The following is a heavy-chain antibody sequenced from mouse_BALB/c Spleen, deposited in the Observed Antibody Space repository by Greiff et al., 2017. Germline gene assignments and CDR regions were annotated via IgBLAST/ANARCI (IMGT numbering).Heavy chain of an antibody. Sequence: EVKVVESGGGLVKPGGSLKLSCAASGFTFSDYYMYWVRQTPEKRLEWVATISDGGSYTYYPDSVKGRFTISRDNAKNNLYLQMSSLKSEDTAMYYCARSYDGYSVYFDYWGQGTTLTVSS. D-gene: IGHD2-3*01. J-gene: IGHJ2*01. CDR2: ISDGGSYT. CDR3: ARSYDGYSVYFDY. CDR1: GFTFSDYY. V-gene: IGHV5-4*02.